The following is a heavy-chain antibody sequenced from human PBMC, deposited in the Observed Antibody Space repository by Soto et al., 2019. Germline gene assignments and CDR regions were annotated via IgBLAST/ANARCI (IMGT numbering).Heavy chain of an antibody. V-gene: IGHV4-30-4*01. CDR2: IYYSGST. Sequence: QVQLQESGPGLVKPSQTLSLTCTVSGGSISSGDYYWSWIRQPPGKGLEWIGYIYYSGSTYYNPSLKXXXXXXXXXXXXXXXXXXXXXXXXXXXXYYCARTVIRIAVAGDFDYWGQGTLVTVSS. J-gene: IGHJ4*02. CDR3: ARTVIRIAVAGDFDY. CDR1: GGSISSGDYY. D-gene: IGHD6-19*01.